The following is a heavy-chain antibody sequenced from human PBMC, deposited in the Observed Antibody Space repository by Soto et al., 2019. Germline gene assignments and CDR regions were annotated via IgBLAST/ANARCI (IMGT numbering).Heavy chain of an antibody. D-gene: IGHD1-26*01. J-gene: IGHJ4*02. CDR1: RGSIRNGDYY. Sequence: SETLSLTCPVSRGSIRNGDYYGGWIRQPPGKGLEGIGYVYYSGTAYSPTSLKSRVSISVDTSENQRSLRLTSVTAADTAVYYCVTVNLVGASYYFDDWGPGTLVTVSS. V-gene: IGHV4-30-4*01. CDR3: VTVNLVGASYYFDD. CDR2: VYYSGTA.